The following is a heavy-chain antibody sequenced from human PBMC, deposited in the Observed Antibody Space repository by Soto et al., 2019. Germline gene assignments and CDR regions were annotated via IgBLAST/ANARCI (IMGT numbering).Heavy chain of an antibody. CDR2: IWYDGSNK. CDR1: GFVFSTYG. J-gene: IGHJ4*02. CDR3: ARPVGPFDY. Sequence: QVQLVESGGGVVQPGRSLRLSCAASGFVFSTYGMHWVRQAPGKGLEWVAVIWYDGSNKYYADSVRGRFTISRDNSKNPLVLQLNSLGAAVTAVYCCARPVGPFDYWGQGTLVTVSS. D-gene: IGHD1-26*01. V-gene: IGHV3-33*01.